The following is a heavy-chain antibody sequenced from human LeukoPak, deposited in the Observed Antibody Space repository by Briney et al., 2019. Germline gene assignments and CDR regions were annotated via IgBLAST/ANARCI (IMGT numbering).Heavy chain of an antibody. CDR1: GYTFTSYG. J-gene: IGHJ4*02. CDR3: ARVMSYYDSSGYYFDY. Sequence: ASVKVSCTASGYTFTSYGISWVRQAPGQGLEWMGWISAYNGNTNHAQKLQGRVTMTTDTSTSTAYMELRSLRSDDTAVYYCARVMSYYDSSGYYFDYWGQGTLVTVSS. V-gene: IGHV1-18*01. CDR2: ISAYNGNT. D-gene: IGHD3-22*01.